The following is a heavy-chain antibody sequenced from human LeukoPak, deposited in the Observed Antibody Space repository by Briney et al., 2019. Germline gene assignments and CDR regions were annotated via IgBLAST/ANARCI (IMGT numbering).Heavy chain of an antibody. D-gene: IGHD6-13*01. V-gene: IGHV4-59*01. Sequence: SETLSLTCTVSGGSISSYYWSWIRQPPGKGLEWIGYIYYSGSTNYNPSLKSRVTISVDTSKNQFSLKLSSETAADTAVYYCARGLYSSSWYYFDYWGQGTLVTVSS. CDR2: IYYSGST. CDR1: GGSISSYY. CDR3: ARGLYSSSWYYFDY. J-gene: IGHJ4*02.